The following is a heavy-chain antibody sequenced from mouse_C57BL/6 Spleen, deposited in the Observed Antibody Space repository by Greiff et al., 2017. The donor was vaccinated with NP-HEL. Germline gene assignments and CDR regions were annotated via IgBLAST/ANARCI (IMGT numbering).Heavy chain of an antibody. CDR3: TRGYGSSYENAMDY. Sequence: EVQLQESGTVLARPGASVKMSCKTSGYTFTSYWMHWVKQRPGQGLEWIGAIYPGNSDTSYNQKFKGKAKLTAVTSASTAYMELSSLTNEDSAVYYCTRGYGSSYENAMDYWGQGTSVTVSS. V-gene: IGHV1-5*01. CDR1: GYTFTSYW. CDR2: IYPGNSDT. J-gene: IGHJ4*01. D-gene: IGHD1-1*01.